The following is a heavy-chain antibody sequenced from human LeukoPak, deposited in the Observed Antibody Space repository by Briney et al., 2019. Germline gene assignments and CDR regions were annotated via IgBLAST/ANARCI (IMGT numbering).Heavy chain of an antibody. V-gene: IGHV4-59*08. D-gene: IGHD3-3*01. CDR3: ARASGSDFWSGYLSYFDY. CDR1: GGSISSYY. J-gene: IGHJ4*02. Sequence: SETLSLTCTVSGGSISSYYWSWIRQPPGKGLEWIGYIYYSGSTNYNPPLKSRVTISVDTSKNQFSLKLSSVTAADTAVYYCARASGSDFWSGYLSYFDYWGQGTLVTVSS. CDR2: IYYSGST.